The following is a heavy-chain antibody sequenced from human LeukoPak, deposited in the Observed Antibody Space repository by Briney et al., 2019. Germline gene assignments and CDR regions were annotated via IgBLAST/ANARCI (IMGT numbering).Heavy chain of an antibody. Sequence: SETLSLTCTVSGDSITSSAFYWGWIGQAPGKGLEWIGNIFHGGNTHYNPSLKSRVTISVDTSKNQFSLKLSSVTAADTAVYYCARERVQYLLDPWGQGTLVTASS. J-gene: IGHJ5*02. CDR3: ARERVQYLLDP. D-gene: IGHD2-2*01. V-gene: IGHV4-39*07. CDR1: GDSITSSAFY. CDR2: IFHGGNT.